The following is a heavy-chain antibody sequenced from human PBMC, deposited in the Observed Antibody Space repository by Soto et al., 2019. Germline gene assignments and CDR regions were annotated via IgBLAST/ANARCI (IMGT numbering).Heavy chain of an antibody. Sequence: VQLLESGGGLVQPGGSLRLSCAASGFTFSSYAMSWVRQAPGKGLEWVSAVSGSGGSTNYADSVKGRFTTSRDNSKNTLYLQMNSLRAEDTAVYYCAKDSRITFGGVIDYWGQGTLVTVSS. CDR2: VSGSGGST. CDR3: AKDSRITFGGVIDY. J-gene: IGHJ4*02. CDR1: GFTFSSYA. V-gene: IGHV3-23*01. D-gene: IGHD3-16*02.